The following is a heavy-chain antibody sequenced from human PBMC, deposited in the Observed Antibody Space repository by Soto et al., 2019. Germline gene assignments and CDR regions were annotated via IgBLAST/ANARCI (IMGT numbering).Heavy chain of an antibody. CDR1: GFIFSTCA. CDR2: ISNSGGST. D-gene: IGHD4-17*01. CDR3: AHPRGYGVFDAVDI. V-gene: IGHV3-23*01. J-gene: IGHJ3*02. Sequence: GGSLRLSCAASGFIFSTCAMNWVRQAPGKGLEWVSAISNSGGSTYYAESVRGRFTISRDNSINTLFLIMSALRTEDTAVYYCAHPRGYGVFDAVDIWGQGTMVTASS.